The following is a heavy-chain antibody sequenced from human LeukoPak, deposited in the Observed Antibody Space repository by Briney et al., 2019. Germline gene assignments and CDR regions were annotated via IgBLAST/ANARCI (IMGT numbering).Heavy chain of an antibody. Sequence: SETLSLTCTVSGGSISSHYWSWIRQPPGKGLEWIGYIYYSGSTNYNPSLKSRVTISVDTSKNQFSLKLSSVTAADTAVYYCARGGYKNWFDPWGQGTLVTVSS. CDR2: IYYSGST. CDR3: ARGGYKNWFDP. J-gene: IGHJ5*02. D-gene: IGHD1-14*01. CDR1: GGSISSHY. V-gene: IGHV4-59*11.